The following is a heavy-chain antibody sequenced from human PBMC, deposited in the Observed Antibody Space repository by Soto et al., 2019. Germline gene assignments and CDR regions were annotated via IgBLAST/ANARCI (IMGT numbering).Heavy chain of an antibody. D-gene: IGHD6-13*01. Sequence: SETLSLTCTVSGGSISSSSYYWSWIRQPPGKGLEWIGYIYYSGSTNYNPSLKSRVTISVDTSKNQFSLKLRSVTAADTAVYYCARIAAAGTYWGQGALVTVSS. J-gene: IGHJ4*02. CDR1: GGSISSSSYY. V-gene: IGHV4-61*01. CDR2: IYYSGST. CDR3: ARIAAAGTY.